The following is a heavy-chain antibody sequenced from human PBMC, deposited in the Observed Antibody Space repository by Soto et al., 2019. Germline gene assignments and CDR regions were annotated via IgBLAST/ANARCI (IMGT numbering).Heavy chain of an antibody. D-gene: IGHD3-10*01. CDR2: IYYSGST. CDR3: ARYGSGSSVWFDP. J-gene: IGHJ5*02. Sequence: SETLSLTCAVSGGSISSSSYYWGWIRQPPGKGLEWIGSIYYSGSTYYNPSLKSRVTISADTSKNQFSLKLSSVTAADTAVYYCARYGSGSSVWFDPWGQGTLVTVSS. V-gene: IGHV4-39*07. CDR1: GGSISSSSYY.